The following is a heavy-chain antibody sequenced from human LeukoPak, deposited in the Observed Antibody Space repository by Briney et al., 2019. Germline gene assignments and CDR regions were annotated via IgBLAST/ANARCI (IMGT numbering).Heavy chain of an antibody. CDR3: ARDCDTNSRYSWFDP. V-gene: IGHV3-33*01. CDR1: GFTFSSFG. CDR2: IWSDGIKT. D-gene: IGHD6-13*01. J-gene: IGHJ5*02. Sequence: GGSLRLSCAASGFTFSSFGIHWVRQAPGKCLEWVAVIWSDGIKTYYGDSVKGRFTISRDTSRDTVYLQMNSLRAEDTAVYYCARDCDTNSRYSWFDPWGQGTLVTVSS.